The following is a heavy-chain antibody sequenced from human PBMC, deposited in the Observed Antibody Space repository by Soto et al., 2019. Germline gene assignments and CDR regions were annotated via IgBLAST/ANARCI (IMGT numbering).Heavy chain of an antibody. D-gene: IGHD2-15*01. Sequence: QVQLVQSGTEVKKPGSSVKVSCKASGGAFSSYIVTWVRQAPGQGLEWMGRIIPVLGVEYYAQKFQGRVTLTADKSSSTVYMELTSLRSEDTALYYCAKSPYPGSATPSYYWMDVWGQGTTVTVS. V-gene: IGHV1-69*02. J-gene: IGHJ6*02. CDR3: AKSPYPGSATPSYYWMDV. CDR1: GGAFSSYI. CDR2: IIPVLGVE.